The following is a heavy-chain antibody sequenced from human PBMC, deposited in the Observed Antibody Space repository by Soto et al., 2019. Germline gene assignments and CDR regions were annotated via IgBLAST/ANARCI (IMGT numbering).Heavy chain of an antibody. CDR3: ARGRPRIAAAGTGVRPRVNKSTKWFDP. D-gene: IGHD6-13*01. CDR1: DDSINSDKYY. CDR2: IYYRGNA. Sequence: ETLSLTCSVSDDSINSDKYYWGWIRQPPGKGLEWIGSIYYRGNAYYNPSLQTRVTISVDTSKNQFSLKLSSVTAADTAVYYCARGRPRIAAAGTGVRPRVNKSTKWFDPWGQGTLVTVSS. J-gene: IGHJ5*02. V-gene: IGHV4-39*07.